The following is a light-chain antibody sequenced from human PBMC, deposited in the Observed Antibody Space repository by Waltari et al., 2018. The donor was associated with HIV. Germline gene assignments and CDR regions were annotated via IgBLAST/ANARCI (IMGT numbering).Light chain of an antibody. CDR2: DVR. Sequence: QSALTQPRSVSGSPGQSVTISCTGTSSDVGAYNRVSWYQQHPGKAPKVVIYDVRERPAGVPDRCSGSKPANTSSLTISGLQADDEADYHCCSFAGSYIVFGTGTKVTVL. CDR1: SSDVGAYNR. V-gene: IGLV2-11*01. J-gene: IGLJ1*01. CDR3: CSFAGSYIV.